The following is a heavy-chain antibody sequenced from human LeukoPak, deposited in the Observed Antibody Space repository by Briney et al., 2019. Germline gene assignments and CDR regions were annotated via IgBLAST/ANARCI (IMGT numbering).Heavy chain of an antibody. V-gene: IGHV3-13*04. CDR2: IGTTGDT. D-gene: IGHD3-9*01. CDR1: GFTFSNYD. Sequence: GGSLRLSCAASGFTFSNYDMHWVRQATGKGLEWVSGIGTTGDTYYPASVQGRFTISRENAKDYLYLQMNSLRAGDTAVYYCARGDILTHYSFDPWGQGTLVIVSS. CDR3: ARGDILTHYSFDP. J-gene: IGHJ5*02.